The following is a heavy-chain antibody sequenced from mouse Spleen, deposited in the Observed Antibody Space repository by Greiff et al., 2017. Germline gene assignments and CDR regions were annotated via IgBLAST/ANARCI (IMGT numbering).Heavy chain of an antibody. CDR1: GFNIKDYY. V-gene: IGHV14-1*02. J-gene: IGHJ2*01. Sequence: EVKLVESGAELVRPGALVKLSCKASGFNIKDYYMHWVKQRPEQGLEWIGWIDPENGNTIYDPKFQGKASITADTSSNTAYLQLSSLTSEDTAVYYCARSRGNYFFDYWGQGTTLTVSS. CDR2: IDPENGNT. D-gene: IGHD2-1*01. CDR3: ARSRGNYFFDY.